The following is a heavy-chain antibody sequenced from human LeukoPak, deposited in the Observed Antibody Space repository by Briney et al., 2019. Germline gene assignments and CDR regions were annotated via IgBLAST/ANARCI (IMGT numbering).Heavy chain of an antibody. J-gene: IGHJ4*02. CDR3: AKPHIVVVTAPPFDY. Sequence: PGGSLRLSCAASGFTFSSYAMSWVRQAPGMGLEWVSAISGSGGSTYYADSVKGRFTISRDNSKNTLYLQMNSLRAEDTAVYYCAKPHIVVVTAPPFDYWGQGTLVTVSS. V-gene: IGHV3-23*01. CDR2: ISGSGGST. D-gene: IGHD2-21*02. CDR1: GFTFSSYA.